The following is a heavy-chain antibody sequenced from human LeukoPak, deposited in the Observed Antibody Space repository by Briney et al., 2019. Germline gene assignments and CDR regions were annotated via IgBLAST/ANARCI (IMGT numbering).Heavy chain of an antibody. D-gene: IGHD3-3*01. Sequence: KTSETLSLTCTVSGGSISSNSYYWGWIRQPPGKGLEWIGSIYHSGSTYYNPSLKSRVTISVDTSKNQFSLKLSSVTAADTAVYYCARGTTDFWSGYLNYYYYYYMDVWGKGTTVTVSS. CDR2: IYHSGST. J-gene: IGHJ6*03. CDR1: GGSISSNSYY. V-gene: IGHV4-39*07. CDR3: ARGTTDFWSGYLNYYYYYYMDV.